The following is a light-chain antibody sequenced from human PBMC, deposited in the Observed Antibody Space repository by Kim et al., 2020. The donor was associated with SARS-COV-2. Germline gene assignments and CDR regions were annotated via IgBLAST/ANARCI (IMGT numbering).Light chain of an antibody. CDR1: SSDVGGYNY. V-gene: IGLV2-14*03. J-gene: IGLJ2*01. CDR3: SSYTSSSTLGVV. CDR2: DVS. Sequence: SITISCTGTSSDVGGYNYVSWYQQHPGKAPKLMIYDVSNRPSGVSNRFSGSKSGNTASLTISGLQAEDEADYYCSSYTSSSTLGVVFGGGTKLTVL.